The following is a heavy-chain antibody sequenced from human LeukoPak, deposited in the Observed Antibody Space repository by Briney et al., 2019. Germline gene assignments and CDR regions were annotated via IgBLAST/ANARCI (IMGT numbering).Heavy chain of an antibody. CDR3: ARSQSGDFTYYYYMDV. CDR2: IYYSGST. D-gene: IGHD7-27*01. V-gene: IGHV4-39*01. J-gene: IGHJ6*03. Sequence: SETLSLTCTVSGGSISSSSYYWGWIRQPPGKGLEWIGSIYYSGSTYYNPSLKSRVTISVDTSKNQFSLKLSSMTAADTAVYYCARSQSGDFTYYYYMDVWGKGTTVTVSS. CDR1: GGSISSSSYY.